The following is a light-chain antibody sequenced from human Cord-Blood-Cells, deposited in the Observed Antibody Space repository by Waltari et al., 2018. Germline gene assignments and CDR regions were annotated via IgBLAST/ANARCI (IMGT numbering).Light chain of an antibody. CDR2: RNN. CDR1: SSNTGSNY. J-gene: IGLJ3*02. V-gene: IGLV1-47*01. Sequence: QSVLTQPPSASGTPGQRVTISCSGSSSNTGSNYVYWYQQLPGTAPKLLIYRNNQRPSGVPGRFSGSKSGTSASLAISGLRSEDEADYYCAAWDDSLSGWVFGGGTKLTVL. CDR3: AAWDDSLSGWV.